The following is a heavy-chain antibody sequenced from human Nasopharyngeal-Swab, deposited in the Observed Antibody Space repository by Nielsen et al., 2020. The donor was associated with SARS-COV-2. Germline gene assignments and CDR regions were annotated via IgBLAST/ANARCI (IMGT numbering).Heavy chain of an antibody. CDR1: GFTFSSYA. V-gene: IGHV3-30*04. D-gene: IGHD2-15*01. J-gene: IGHJ4*02. CDR3: ASDPYCSGGSCYDY. Sequence: GESLKISCAASGFTFSSYAMHWVRQAPGKGLEWVAVISYDGSNKYYADSVKGRFIISRDNSKNTLYLQMNSLRAEDTAVYYCASDPYCSGGSCYDYWGQGTLVTVSS. CDR2: ISYDGSNK.